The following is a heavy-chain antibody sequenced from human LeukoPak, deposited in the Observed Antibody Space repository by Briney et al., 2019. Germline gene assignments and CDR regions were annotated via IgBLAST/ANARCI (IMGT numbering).Heavy chain of an antibody. V-gene: IGHV3-23*01. D-gene: IGHD4-17*01. Sequence: GGSLRHSLVASVFTFSNYAMSWVRQAPGKGLAWVSPISGRCGSTYYADSVKGRFTISRDNSKNTLYLQMNSLRAKDTAVYYCAKDHYDYGDYVFLAGYDFGGQGALATVSS. J-gene: IGHJ4*02. CDR2: ISGRCGST. CDR3: AKDHYDYGDYVFLAGYDF. CDR1: VFTFSNYA.